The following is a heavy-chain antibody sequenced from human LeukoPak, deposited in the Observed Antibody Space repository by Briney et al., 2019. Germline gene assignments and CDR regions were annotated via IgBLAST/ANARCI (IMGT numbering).Heavy chain of an antibody. Sequence: ASVKVSCKASGYTFTSYGISWVRQAPGQGLEWMGWISAYNGNTNYAQKLQGRVTMTTDTSTSTAYTELRSLRSDDTAVYYCARGRGNRPYGDYDRENDYWGQGTLVTVSS. CDR1: GYTFTSYG. V-gene: IGHV1-18*01. D-gene: IGHD4-17*01. J-gene: IGHJ4*02. CDR3: ARGRGNRPYGDYDRENDY. CDR2: ISAYNGNT.